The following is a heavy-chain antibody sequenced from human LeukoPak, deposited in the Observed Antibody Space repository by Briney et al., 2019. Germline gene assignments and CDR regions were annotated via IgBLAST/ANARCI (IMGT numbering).Heavy chain of an antibody. D-gene: IGHD1-26*01. V-gene: IGHV1-69*04. Sequence: ASVKVSCKASVGTFSSYAISWVRQAPGQGLEWMGRIIPIPGIANYAQKFQGRVTITADKSTSTAYMELSSLRSEDTAVYYCARVRAGATTSGAFDIWGQGTMVTVSS. CDR2: IIPIPGIA. J-gene: IGHJ3*02. CDR3: ARVRAGATTSGAFDI. CDR1: VGTFSSYA.